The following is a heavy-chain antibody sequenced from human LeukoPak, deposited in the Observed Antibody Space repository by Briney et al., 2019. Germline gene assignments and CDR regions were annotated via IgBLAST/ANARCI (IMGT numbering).Heavy chain of an antibody. Sequence: SGTLSLTCTVSGGSISSSSYYWGWIRQPPGKGLEWIGSIYYSGSTYYNPSLKSRVTISVDTSKDQFSLKLSSVTAADTAVYYCAREQYYYDSSGSVGDDDYWGQGTLVTVSS. CDR1: GGSISSSSYY. CDR2: IYYSGST. J-gene: IGHJ4*02. CDR3: AREQYYYDSSGSVGDDDY. D-gene: IGHD3-22*01. V-gene: IGHV4-39*07.